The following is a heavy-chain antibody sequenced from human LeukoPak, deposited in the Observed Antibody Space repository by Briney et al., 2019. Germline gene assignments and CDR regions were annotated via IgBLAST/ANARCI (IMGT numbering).Heavy chain of an antibody. J-gene: IGHJ4*02. V-gene: IGHV1-18*01. CDR1: GYNFRNYA. CDR3: ARGESIWGELGDY. Sequence: ASVKVSCKASGYNFRNYAISWVRQAPGQGLEWMGWISAYNGNTNYAQKLQGRVTMTTDTSTSTAYMELRSLRSDDTAVYYCARGESIWGELGDYWGQGTLVTVSS. D-gene: IGHD3-16*01. CDR2: ISAYNGNT.